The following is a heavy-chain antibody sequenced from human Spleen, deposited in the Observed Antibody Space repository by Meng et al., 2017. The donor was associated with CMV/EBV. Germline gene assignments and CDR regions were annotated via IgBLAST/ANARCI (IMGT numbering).Heavy chain of an antibody. V-gene: IGHV4-61*01. J-gene: IGHJ4*02. CDR3: ARVQYSSPFGVFDH. Sequence: CGGSVSMCSYYWSWIRQPAAKGLEWIASIYYSGSINYNPSLKRRGTISLDTSKNQFSLKLSFVTGADTAVYYCARVQYSSPFGVFDHWGQGTVVTVSS. CDR1: GGSVSMCSYY. D-gene: IGHD6-6*01. CDR2: IYYSGSI.